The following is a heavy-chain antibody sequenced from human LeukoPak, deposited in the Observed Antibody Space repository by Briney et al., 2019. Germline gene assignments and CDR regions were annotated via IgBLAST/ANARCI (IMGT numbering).Heavy chain of an antibody. Sequence: SVKVSCKASGFTFTSSAVQWVRQARGQRLEWIGWIVVGSGNTNYAEKFHDRVTMTTDTSTGMAYMELRSLEFDDTAVYYCATNYGSGSAPLDPWGQGTLVTVSA. V-gene: IGHV1-58*01. CDR2: IVVGSGNT. J-gene: IGHJ5*02. D-gene: IGHD3-10*01. CDR1: GFTFTSSA. CDR3: ATNYGSGSAPLDP.